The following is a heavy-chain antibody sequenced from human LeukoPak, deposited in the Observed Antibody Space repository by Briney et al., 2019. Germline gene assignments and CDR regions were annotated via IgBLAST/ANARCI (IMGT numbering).Heavy chain of an antibody. D-gene: IGHD3-10*01. J-gene: IGHJ4*02. Sequence: SETLSLTCAVSGYSITSSSWWGWIRQPPGKGLEWIGYIYHSGTTYYNPSLQSRVTMSVDASKNQFSLKLSSVTAVDTAVYYCARKENVYYYFDYWGQGTLVTVSS. CDR3: ARKENVYYYFDY. CDR1: GYSITSSSW. CDR2: IYHSGTT. V-gene: IGHV4-28*01.